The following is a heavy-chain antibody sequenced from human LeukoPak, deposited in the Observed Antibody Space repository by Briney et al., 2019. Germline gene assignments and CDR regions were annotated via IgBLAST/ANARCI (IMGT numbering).Heavy chain of an antibody. CDR3: ARVGPLYYDFWSGYPYMDV. CDR2: INPNSGGT. V-gene: IGHV1-2*02. Sequence: ASVKVSCKASGYTFTGYYMHWVRQAPGQGLEWMGWINPNSGGTNYAQKFQGRVTMTRDTSISTAYMELSRLRSDDTAVYYCARVGPLYYDFWSGYPYMDVWGKGTTVTVSS. D-gene: IGHD3-3*01. J-gene: IGHJ6*03. CDR1: GYTFTGYY.